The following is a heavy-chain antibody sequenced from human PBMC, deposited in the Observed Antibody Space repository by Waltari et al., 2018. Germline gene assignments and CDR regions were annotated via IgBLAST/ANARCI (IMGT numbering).Heavy chain of an antibody. CDR3: ARARDEETAMVYFDR. V-gene: IGHV3-66*02. D-gene: IGHD5-18*01. Sequence: EVQLVEAGGGLDHPGGALRLSCAAYGFTVSSNPMGWVRQAPGKGLEWVSLIYDAGSTYYPDSVRGRFTISRDNSKNTVHLQMNSLRVEDTAIYYCARARDEETAMVYFDRWGQGTLVSVSS. J-gene: IGHJ4*02. CDR2: IYDAGST. CDR1: GFTVSSNP.